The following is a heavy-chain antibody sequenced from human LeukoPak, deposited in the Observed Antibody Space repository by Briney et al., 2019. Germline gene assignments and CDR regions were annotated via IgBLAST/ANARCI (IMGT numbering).Heavy chain of an antibody. CDR2: VNHSGDT. D-gene: IGHD3-10*01. CDR1: GGSISRDY. J-gene: IGHJ4*02. V-gene: IGHV4-34*01. CDR3: ARESHSYDSGTYAWFDF. Sequence: SETLSLTCTVSGGSISRDYWSWIRQPPGKGLEWIGEVNHSGDTNYNPSLKNRVTISSDTSKDQFSLRLSSVTAADTAIYYCARESHSYDSGTYAWFDFWGQGTLVTVSS.